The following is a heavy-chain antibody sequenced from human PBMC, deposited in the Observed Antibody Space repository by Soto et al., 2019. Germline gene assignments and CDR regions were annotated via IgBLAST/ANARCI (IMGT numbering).Heavy chain of an antibody. CDR1: GLTFSNYA. CDR3: AKDRLAGGFDY. CDR2: VSATAGTT. Sequence: GGSLRLSCAASGLTFSNYAMSWVRQAPGKGLEWVSLVSATAGTTYYTDFVKGRFTISRDNSRNTVYLQMNSLRADDTAVYYCAKDRLAGGFDYWGQGTLVTVSS. V-gene: IGHV3-23*01. J-gene: IGHJ4*02. D-gene: IGHD3-16*01.